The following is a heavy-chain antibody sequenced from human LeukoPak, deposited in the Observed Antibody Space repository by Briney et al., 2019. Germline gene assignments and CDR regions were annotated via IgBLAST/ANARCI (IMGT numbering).Heavy chain of an antibody. Sequence: GRSLRLPCAASGFTFSSYAMHWVRQAPGKGLEWVAVISYDGSNKYYADSVKGRFTISRDNSKNTLYLQMNSLRAEDTAVYYCARDRGGYSYGCDYWGQGTLVTVSS. CDR3: ARDRGGYSYGCDY. J-gene: IGHJ4*02. D-gene: IGHD5-18*01. CDR2: ISYDGSNK. V-gene: IGHV3-30*04. CDR1: GFTFSSYA.